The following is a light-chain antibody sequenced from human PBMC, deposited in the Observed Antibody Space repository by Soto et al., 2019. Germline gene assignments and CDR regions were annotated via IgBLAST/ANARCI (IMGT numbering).Light chain of an antibody. Sequence: EIGMTQFPGTQCVSPGERATVSCKASQSIDTNLGWYQQKPGQAPRLIIYGASIRVKGIPARFSASGSGTDFTLNISSLQSEDFAVYYCQQYDNWWTVGQGTKV. CDR3: QQYDNWWT. V-gene: IGKV3-15*01. CDR1: QSIDTN. CDR2: GAS. J-gene: IGKJ1*01.